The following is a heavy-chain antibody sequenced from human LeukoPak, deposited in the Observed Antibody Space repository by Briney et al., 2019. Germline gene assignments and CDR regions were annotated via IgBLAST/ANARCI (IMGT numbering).Heavy chain of an antibody. D-gene: IGHD5-18*01. Sequence: GGSLSLSCAASGFTFSSYGMSWVRQAPGKGLEWVSAISGSGGSTYYADSVKGRFTISRGNSKNTLYLQMNSLRAEDTAVYYCAKGIRGYSYGGRNYYYYYMDVWGKGTTVTISS. CDR3: AKGIRGYSYGGRNYYYYYMDV. V-gene: IGHV3-23*01. J-gene: IGHJ6*03. CDR1: GFTFSSYG. CDR2: ISGSGGST.